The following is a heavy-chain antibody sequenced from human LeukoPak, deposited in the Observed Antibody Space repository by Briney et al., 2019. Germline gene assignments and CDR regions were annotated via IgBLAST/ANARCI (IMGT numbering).Heavy chain of an antibody. D-gene: IGHD3-10*01. CDR1: GFTFSIYS. Sequence: GGSLRLSCAASGFTFSIYSMNWVRHAPGKGLEWVSYISSSRSNIYYADSVKRRFTISRDNAKNSLYLQKNSVRAEDTAVYHCARDADYYGSGSYFLPYYYYYMDVWGKGTTVTVPS. J-gene: IGHJ6*03. CDR2: ISSSRSNI. V-gene: IGHV3-48*01. CDR3: ARDADYYGSGSYFLPYYYYYMDV.